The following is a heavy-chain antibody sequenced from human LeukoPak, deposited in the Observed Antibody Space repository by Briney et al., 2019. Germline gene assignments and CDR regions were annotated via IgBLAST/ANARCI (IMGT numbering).Heavy chain of an antibody. D-gene: IGHD1-26*01. Sequence: ASVKVSCKAPGYTFTGYYMHWVRQAPGKGLEWMGGFDPEDGETIYAQKFQGRVTMTEDTSTDTAYMELSSLRSEDTAVYYCATQGPIVGATFDYWGQGTLVTVSS. J-gene: IGHJ4*02. CDR3: ATQGPIVGATFDY. CDR2: FDPEDGET. V-gene: IGHV1-24*01. CDR1: GYTFTGYY.